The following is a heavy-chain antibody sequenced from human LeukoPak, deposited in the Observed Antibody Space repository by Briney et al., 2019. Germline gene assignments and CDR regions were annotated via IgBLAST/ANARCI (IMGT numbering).Heavy chain of an antibody. V-gene: IGHV3-9*03. J-gene: IGHJ4*02. Sequence: PGGSLRLSCATSGFTFDDYAMHWVRQAPGKGLEWVSTISWNSGFINYADSVRGRFTISRDNAKNSLYLQMNSLRPEDVALYYCARDVDSYGRAYYFDYWGQGTLVTVSS. CDR1: GFTFDDYA. CDR3: ARDVDSYGRAYYFDY. CDR2: ISWNSGFI. D-gene: IGHD5-18*01.